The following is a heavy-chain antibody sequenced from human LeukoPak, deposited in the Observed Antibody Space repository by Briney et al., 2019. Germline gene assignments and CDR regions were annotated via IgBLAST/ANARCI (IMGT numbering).Heavy chain of an antibody. CDR2: LYGSGNI. V-gene: IGHV4-61*02. CDR1: DDSIHTVLYY. D-gene: IGHD3-10*01. Sequence: SETLSLTCTVSDDSIHTVLYYWSWVRQPAGKGLEWLGRLYGSGNINYNPSLQSRLTMSLDTSKNRFSLHLNSVTPDDTALYYCARGGLVRGSLNSLTGFDFWGQGTMVTVSS. CDR3: ARGGLVRGSLNSLTGFDF. J-gene: IGHJ3*01.